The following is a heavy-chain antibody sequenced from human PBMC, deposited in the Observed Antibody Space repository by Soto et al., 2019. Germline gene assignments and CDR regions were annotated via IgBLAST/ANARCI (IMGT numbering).Heavy chain of an antibody. D-gene: IGHD3-3*01. J-gene: IGHJ4*02. CDR2: INHSGST. CDR3: ARGRCITIFGVVIVSGGKYDY. CDR1: GGSFSGYY. V-gene: IGHV4-34*01. Sequence: PSETLSLTCAVYGGSFSGYYWSWIRQPPGKGLEWIGEINHSGSTNYNPSLKSRVTISVDTSKNQFSLKLSSVTAADTAVYYCARGRCITIFGVVIVSGGKYDYWGQGTLVTVSS.